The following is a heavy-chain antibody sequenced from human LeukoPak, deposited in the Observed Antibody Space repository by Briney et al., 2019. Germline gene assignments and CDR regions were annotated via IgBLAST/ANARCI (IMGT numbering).Heavy chain of an antibody. CDR1: GYTFTGYY. J-gene: IGHJ4*02. CDR3: ARDLGWSSSH. V-gene: IGHV1-2*02. CDR2: INPNSGGT. Sequence: ASVKVSCKASGYTFTGYYMHWVRQAPGQGLEWMGWINPNSGGTNYAQKFQGRITMTRDTSISTAYMELSRLRSDDTAVYYCARDLGWSSSHWGQGTLVTVSS. D-gene: IGHD6-6*01.